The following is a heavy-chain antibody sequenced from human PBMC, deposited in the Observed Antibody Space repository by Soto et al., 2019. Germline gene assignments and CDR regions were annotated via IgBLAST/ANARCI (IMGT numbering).Heavy chain of an antibody. CDR2: IYYSGST. CDR1: GGSISSSSYY. J-gene: IGHJ5*02. D-gene: IGHD3-10*01. Sequence: SETLSLTCTVSGGSISSSSYYWGWIRQPPGKGLEWIGSIYYSGSTYYNPSLKSRVTISVDTSKNQFSLKLSSVTAADTAVYYCARMVRGVPPANWFDPWGQGALVTVSS. CDR3: ARMVRGVPPANWFDP. V-gene: IGHV4-39*01.